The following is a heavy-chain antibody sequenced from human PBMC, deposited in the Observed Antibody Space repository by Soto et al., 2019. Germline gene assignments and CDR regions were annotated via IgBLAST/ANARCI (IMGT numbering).Heavy chain of an antibody. CDR2: IYYSGST. V-gene: IGHV4-31*03. CDR3: ARESGGYDSSTRYGLDV. J-gene: IGHJ6*02. Sequence: SETLSLTCSVSGGSISSVGHYWTWIRQQPGKGLEWIGYIYYSGSTDYNPSPKSRVTISVDRSKNQFSLNLSSVTAADTAIYYCARESGGYDSSTRYGLDVWGQGTTVTVSS. CDR1: GGSISSVGHY. D-gene: IGHD6-25*01.